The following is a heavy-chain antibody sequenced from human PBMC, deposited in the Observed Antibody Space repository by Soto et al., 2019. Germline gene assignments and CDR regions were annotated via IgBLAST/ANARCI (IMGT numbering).Heavy chain of an antibody. CDR1: GGTFSSYA. V-gene: IGHV1-69*01. CDR2: IIPIFGTA. CDR3: ASGDSTKQYCSGGSCYSWRFDI. Sequence: QVQLVQSGAEVKKPGSSVKVSCKASGGTFSSYAISWVRQAPGQGLEWMGGIIPIFGTANYAQKFQGRVTITADESTSTAYMELSSLRSEDTAVYYCASGDSTKQYCSGGSCYSWRFDIWGQGTMVTVSS. J-gene: IGHJ3*02. D-gene: IGHD2-15*01.